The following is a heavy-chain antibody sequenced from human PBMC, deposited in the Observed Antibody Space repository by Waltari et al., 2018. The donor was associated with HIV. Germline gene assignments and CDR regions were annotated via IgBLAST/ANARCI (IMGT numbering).Heavy chain of an antibody. J-gene: IGHJ6*02. V-gene: IGHV3-23*01. D-gene: IGHD6-6*01. CDR1: GFTFSTNA. Sequence: EVQLLESGGGLVQPGGSLRLSCAASGFTFSTNALSWVRQAPVKGLEWVSSISGSGSSTYYADSREGRFTISRDNSKNTLYLQMNSLRAEDTAAYYCAKVPQYISSSIYYYGMDVWGQGTTVTVSS. CDR2: ISGSGSST. CDR3: AKVPQYISSSIYYYGMDV.